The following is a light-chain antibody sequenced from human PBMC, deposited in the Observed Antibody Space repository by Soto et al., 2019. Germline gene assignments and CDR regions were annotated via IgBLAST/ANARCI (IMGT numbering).Light chain of an antibody. J-gene: IGLJ1*01. CDR2: EVS. V-gene: IGLV2-14*01. CDR1: SSDVGGSNY. CDR3: SSYSSSTTLYV. Sequence: VLTQPASVSGSPGQSITISCTGTSSDVGGSNYVSWYQQHPGKAPKVIIYEVSNRPSGVSNRFSGSKSGNTASLTISGLQAEDGADYYCSSYSSSTTLYVFGSGTKVTVL.